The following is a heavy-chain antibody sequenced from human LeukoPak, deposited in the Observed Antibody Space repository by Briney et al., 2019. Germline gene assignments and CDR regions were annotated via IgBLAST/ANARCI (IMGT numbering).Heavy chain of an antibody. CDR3: ARRRRDGYNLYYFDY. D-gene: IGHD5-24*01. CDR2: IYYSGST. V-gene: IGHV4-59*12. CDR1: GGSISSYY. J-gene: IGHJ4*02. Sequence: PSETLSLTCTVSGGSISSYYWSWIRQPPGKGLEWIGYIYYSGSTNYNPSLKSRVTISVDTSKNQFSLKLSSVTAADTAVYYCARRRRDGYNLYYFDYWGQGTLVTVSS.